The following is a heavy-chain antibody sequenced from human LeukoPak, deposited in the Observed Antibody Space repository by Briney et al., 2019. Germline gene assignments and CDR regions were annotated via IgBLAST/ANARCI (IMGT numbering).Heavy chain of an antibody. V-gene: IGHV4-39*01. J-gene: IGHJ3*02. Sequence: SETLSLIYTVSGGSISSSSYYWGWIRQPPGKGLEWIGSIYYSGSTYYNPSLKSRVTISVDTSKNQFSLKLSSVTAADTAVYYCASGVVTYAFDIWGQGTMVTVSS. CDR3: ASGVVTYAFDI. CDR1: GGSISSSSYY. D-gene: IGHD4-23*01. CDR2: IYYSGST.